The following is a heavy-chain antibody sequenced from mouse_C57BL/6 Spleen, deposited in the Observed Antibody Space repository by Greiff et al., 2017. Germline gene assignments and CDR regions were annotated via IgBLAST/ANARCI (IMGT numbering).Heavy chain of an antibody. CDR3: ARSSDYDYDGGAWFAY. CDR1: GYTFTSYW. D-gene: IGHD2-4*01. J-gene: IGHJ3*01. Sequence: QVQLQQPGAELVKPGASVKMSCKASGYTFTSYWITWVKQRPGQGLEWIGDIYPGSGSTNYNEKFKSKATLTVDTSSSTAYMQLSSLTSEDSAVYYCARSSDYDYDGGAWFAYWGQGTLVTVSA. V-gene: IGHV1-55*01. CDR2: IYPGSGST.